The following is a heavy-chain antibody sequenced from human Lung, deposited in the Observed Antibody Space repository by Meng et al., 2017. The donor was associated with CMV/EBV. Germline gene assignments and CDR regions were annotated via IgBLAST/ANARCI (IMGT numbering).Heavy chain of an antibody. Sequence: SETLSLTXTVSGGSISSYYWSWIRQPPGKGLEWIGYIYYSGSTNYNPSLKSRVTISVDTSKNQFSLKLSSVTAADTAVYYCARESVYSSGWNWFDPWGQGTLVTVSS. CDR3: ARESVYSSGWNWFDP. D-gene: IGHD6-19*01. CDR1: GGSISSYY. CDR2: IYYSGST. V-gene: IGHV4-59*01. J-gene: IGHJ5*02.